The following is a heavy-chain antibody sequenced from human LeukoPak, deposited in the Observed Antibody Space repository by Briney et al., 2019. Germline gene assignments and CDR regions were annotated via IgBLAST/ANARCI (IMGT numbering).Heavy chain of an antibody. V-gene: IGHV1-18*01. D-gene: IGHD3-10*01. CDR2: ISAYNDNT. CDR1: GYTFTYYG. Sequence: ASVKVSCKASGYTFTYYGISWVRQAPGQGLEWMGWISAYNDNTNYAQKLQGRVTMTTDTSTSTAYLEVRSLRSDDTAVYYCARDGTGDYYGSGSVPNWGQGTLVTVSS. CDR3: ARDGTGDYYGSGSVPN. J-gene: IGHJ4*02.